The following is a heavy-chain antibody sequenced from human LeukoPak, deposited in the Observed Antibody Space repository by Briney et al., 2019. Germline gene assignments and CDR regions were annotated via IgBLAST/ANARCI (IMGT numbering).Heavy chain of an antibody. Sequence: GGSLRLSCAASGFTFNSYAMSWVRQAPGKGLEWVSVISGGGGSTSYADSVKGRFTISRDNSKNTLYLQMNSLRAEDTAVYYCARKNGSSDAFDIWGQGTMVTVSS. CDR2: ISGGGGST. J-gene: IGHJ3*02. D-gene: IGHD6-6*01. CDR3: ARKNGSSDAFDI. V-gene: IGHV3-23*01. CDR1: GFTFNSYA.